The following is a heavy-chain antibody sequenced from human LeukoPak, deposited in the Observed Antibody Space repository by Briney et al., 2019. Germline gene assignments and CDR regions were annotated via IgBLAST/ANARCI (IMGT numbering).Heavy chain of an antibody. J-gene: IGHJ5*02. CDR3: ARSRDSSGYYFNWFGP. CDR1: GGTFSSYA. V-gene: IGHV1-69*05. CDR2: IIPIFGTA. D-gene: IGHD3-22*01. Sequence: ASVKVSCKASGGTFSSYAISWVRQAPGQGLEWMGGIIPIFGTANYAQKFQGRVTTTTDESTSTAYMELSSLRSEDTAVYYCARSRDSSGYYFNWFGPWGQGTLVTVSS.